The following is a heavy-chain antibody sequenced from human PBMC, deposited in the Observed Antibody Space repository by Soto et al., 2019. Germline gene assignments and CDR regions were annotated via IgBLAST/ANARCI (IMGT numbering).Heavy chain of an antibody. D-gene: IGHD6-13*01. CDR3: ASVQPGIAAAGT. Sequence: ASVKVSCKASGFTFSSSSVQWVRQAPGQGLEWMGWISAYNGNTNYAQKLQGRVTMTTDTSTSTAYMELRSLRSDDTAVYYCASVQPGIAAAGTWGQGTLVTVSS. J-gene: IGHJ5*02. V-gene: IGHV1-18*01. CDR2: ISAYNGNT. CDR1: GFTFSSSS.